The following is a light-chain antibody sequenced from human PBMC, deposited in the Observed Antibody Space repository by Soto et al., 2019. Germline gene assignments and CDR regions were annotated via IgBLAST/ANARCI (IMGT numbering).Light chain of an antibody. CDR2: LHFDGSH. CDR1: SGHSSYA. Sequence: QSVLTQSPSASASLGASVKLTCTLSSGHSSYAIAWHQQQPDKGPRYLMKLHFDGSHTKGDGIPDRFSGSSSGAERYLTISSLQSEDEADYYCQTWGTGFHVFGTGTKVTVL. J-gene: IGLJ1*01. CDR3: QTWGTGFHV. V-gene: IGLV4-69*01.